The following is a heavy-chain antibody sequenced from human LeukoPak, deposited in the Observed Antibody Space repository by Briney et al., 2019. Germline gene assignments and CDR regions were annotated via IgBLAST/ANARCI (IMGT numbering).Heavy chain of an antibody. CDR1: GFTFSSYA. V-gene: IGHV3-23*01. J-gene: IGHJ4*02. Sequence: PGGSLRLSCAASGFTFSSYAMSWVRQAPGKGLEWVSAISGSGGSTYYADSVKGRFTISRDNSKNTLYLQMNSLRAEDTAVYYCANASPSMTSLGVDYWGQGTLVTVSS. CDR2: ISGSGGST. D-gene: IGHD2-2*01. CDR3: ANASPSMTSLGVDY.